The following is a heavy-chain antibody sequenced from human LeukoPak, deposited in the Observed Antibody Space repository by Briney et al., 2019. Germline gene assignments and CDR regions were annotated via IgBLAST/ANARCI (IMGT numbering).Heavy chain of an antibody. V-gene: IGHV4-4*07. J-gene: IGHJ4*02. CDR2: ISTSGST. CDR1: GGSISSYY. D-gene: IGHD1-26*01. CDR3: AREATIVGATII. Sequence: SETLSLTCTVSGGSISSYYWSWIRQSAGKGLEWIGHISTSGSTTYNPSLKSRVTMSVDTSKNQFSLKLSSVTAADTAVYYCAREATIVGATIIWGQGTLVTVSS.